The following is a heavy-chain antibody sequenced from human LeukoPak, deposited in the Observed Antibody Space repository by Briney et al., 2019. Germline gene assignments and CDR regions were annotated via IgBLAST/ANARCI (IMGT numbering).Heavy chain of an antibody. CDR2: TRNKANNYIT. CDR1: GFTLSDHY. J-gene: IGHJ3*01. D-gene: IGHD3-16*01. V-gene: IGHV3-72*01. Sequence: GGSLRLSCAASGFTLSDHYMDWVRQAPGKGLEWVGRTRNKANNYITEYIASVKGRFTISRDHSKDSIYLHMDSLKIEDTAVYYCAAEFRLDAFDVWGQGTMVAVSS. CDR3: AAEFRLDAFDV.